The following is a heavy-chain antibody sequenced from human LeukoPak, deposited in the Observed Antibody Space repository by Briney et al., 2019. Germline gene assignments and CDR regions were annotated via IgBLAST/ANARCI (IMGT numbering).Heavy chain of an antibody. CDR2: IIPIFGTA. D-gene: IGHD2-2*01. V-gene: IGHV1-69*13. CDR1: GGTFSSYA. J-gene: IGHJ5*02. CDR3: ARESSFLVPAATWAGVTYNWFDP. Sequence: APVKVSCKASGGTFSSYAISWVRQAPGQGLEWMGGIIPIFGTANYAQKFQGRVTITADESTSTAYMELSSLRSEDTAVYYCARESSFLVPAATWAGVTYNWFDPWGQGTLVTVSS.